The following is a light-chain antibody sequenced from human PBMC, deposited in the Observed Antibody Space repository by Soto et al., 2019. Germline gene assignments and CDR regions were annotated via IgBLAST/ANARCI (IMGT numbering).Light chain of an antibody. V-gene: IGKV3-15*01. CDR3: HCYNNWPCT. Sequence: EIMMTQSPATLSVSPGERVTLSCRASRSISSHLAWYQQKPGQAPRLLMYDASTRAADIPARFGGSGSGTEFTLTISSLQSEDFAVYYCHCYNNWPCTFGQGTKVDIK. J-gene: IGKJ2*02. CDR1: RSISSH. CDR2: DAS.